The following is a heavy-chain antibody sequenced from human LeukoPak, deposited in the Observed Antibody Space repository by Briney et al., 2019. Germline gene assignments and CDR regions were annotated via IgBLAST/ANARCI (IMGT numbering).Heavy chain of an antibody. CDR1: GGSISSSSYY. J-gene: IGHJ4*02. CDR3: ARHVGYCSSTSCYILHFDY. CDR2: IYHSGST. Sequence: TSETLSLTCTVSGGSISSSSYYWGWIRQPPGKGLEWIGSIYHSGSTYYNLSLKSRVTISVDTSKNQFSLKLSSVTAADTAVYYCARHVGYCSSTSCYILHFDYWGQGTLVTVSS. D-gene: IGHD2-2*01. V-gene: IGHV4-39*01.